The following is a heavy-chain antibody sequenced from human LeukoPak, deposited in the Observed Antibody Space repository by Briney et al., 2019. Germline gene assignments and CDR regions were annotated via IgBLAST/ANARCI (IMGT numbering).Heavy chain of an antibody. V-gene: IGHV1-46*01. CDR3: ARQVAAAGSSDYYYGMDV. D-gene: IGHD6-13*01. Sequence: ASVKVSCKASGYTFTSYYMHWMRQAPGQGLEWMGIINPSGGSTSYAQKFQGRVTMTRDTSTSTVYMELSSLRSEDTAVYYCARQVAAAGSSDYYYGMDVWGQGTTVTVSS. CDR1: GYTFTSYY. CDR2: INPSGGST. J-gene: IGHJ6*02.